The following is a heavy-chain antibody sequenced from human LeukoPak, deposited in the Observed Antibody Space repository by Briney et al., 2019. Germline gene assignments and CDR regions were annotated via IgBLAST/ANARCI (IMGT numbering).Heavy chain of an antibody. Sequence: ASVKVSCKASGYTFTSYYMHWVRQAPGQGLEWMGIINPSGGSTSYAQKFQGRVTMTRDTSTSTVYMELSSLRSEDTAVYYCARGVRYFDWLQDYYYYGMDVWGQGTTVTVSS. CDR3: ARGVRYFDWLQDYYYYGMDV. D-gene: IGHD3-9*01. J-gene: IGHJ6*02. V-gene: IGHV1-46*01. CDR1: GYTFTSYY. CDR2: INPSGGST.